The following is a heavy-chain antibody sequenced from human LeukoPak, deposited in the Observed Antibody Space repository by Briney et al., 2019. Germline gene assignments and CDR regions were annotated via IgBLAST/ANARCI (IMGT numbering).Heavy chain of an antibody. J-gene: IGHJ4*02. D-gene: IGHD2-15*01. V-gene: IGHV4-34*01. CDR2: INHSGST. Sequence: SETLSLTCAVSGDSINSDYWSWIRQPPGKGLEWIGEINHSGSTNYNPSLKSRVTISVDTSKNQFSLKLSSVTAADTAVYYCARLGYCSGGSCYSENWGQGTLVTVSS. CDR3: ARLGYCSGGSCYSEN. CDR1: GDSINSDY.